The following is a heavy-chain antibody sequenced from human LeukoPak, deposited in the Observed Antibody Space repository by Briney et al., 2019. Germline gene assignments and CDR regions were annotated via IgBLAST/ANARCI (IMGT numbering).Heavy chain of an antibody. D-gene: IGHD2-8*01. J-gene: IGHJ4*02. CDR1: GFTLSSYT. CDR3: AKGGVMGARETDY. V-gene: IGHV3-23*01. Sequence: GGSLRLSCAASGFTLSSYTMGWVRQAPGKGLEWVSTISSGGSTYSPDSMKGRFTISRDNSKNTLYLQMNSRGGEDTAVYYWAKGGVMGARETDYWGQGTLVTVSS. CDR2: ISSGGST.